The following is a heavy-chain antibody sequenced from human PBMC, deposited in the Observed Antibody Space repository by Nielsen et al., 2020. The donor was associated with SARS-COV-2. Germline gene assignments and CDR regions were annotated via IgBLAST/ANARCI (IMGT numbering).Heavy chain of an antibody. V-gene: IGHV3-30*18. Sequence: GSLKISCAASGFTFSSYGMHWVRQAPGKGLEWVAVISYDGSNKYYADSVKGRFTISRDNSKNTLYLQMNSLRAEDTAVYYCAKDPDYYGSGNYGMDVWGQGTTVTVSS. D-gene: IGHD3-10*01. CDR1: GFTFSSYG. CDR3: AKDPDYYGSGNYGMDV. J-gene: IGHJ6*02. CDR2: ISYDGSNK.